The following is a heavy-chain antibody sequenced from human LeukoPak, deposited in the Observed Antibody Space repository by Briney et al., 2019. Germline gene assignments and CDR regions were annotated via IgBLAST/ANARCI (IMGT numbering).Heavy chain of an antibody. V-gene: IGHV1-46*01. CDR2: INPSGGST. J-gene: IGHJ4*02. CDR3: ARDSRPSYDSSGYYYPGDY. CDR1: GYTFTSYY. D-gene: IGHD3-22*01. Sequence: ASVKVSCKASGYTFTSYYMHWVRQAPGQGLEWIAIINPSGGSTSYAQKFQGRVTMTRDASTSTVYMELSSLRSEDTAVYYCARDSRPSYDSSGYYYPGDYWGQGTLVNVSS.